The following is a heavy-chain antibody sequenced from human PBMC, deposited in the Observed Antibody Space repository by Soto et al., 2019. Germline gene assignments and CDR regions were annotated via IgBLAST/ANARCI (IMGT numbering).Heavy chain of an antibody. Sequence: QVQLVESGGGAVQPGRSLRLSCAASGFTFSSYGMHWVRQAPGKGLEWVAVIWYDGSNKYYADSVKGRFTISRDNSKNTLYLQMNSLRAEDTALYYCARDEMATVSQSIFDYWGQGTLVTVSS. CDR1: GFTFSSYG. V-gene: IGHV3-33*01. CDR3: ARDEMATVSQSIFDY. CDR2: IWYDGSNK. J-gene: IGHJ4*02. D-gene: IGHD4-4*01.